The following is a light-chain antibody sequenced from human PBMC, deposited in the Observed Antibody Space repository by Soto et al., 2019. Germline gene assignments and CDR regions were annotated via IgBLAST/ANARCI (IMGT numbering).Light chain of an antibody. CDR3: AAWDDRLDVYV. Sequence: QSVLTQPPSASGTHGQIVALSCSGSSSNFGTNTVTWYQQLPGTAPKLLIYSTSQRSSGVPGRFSGSKSGASASLSISGLQSEDEADYYCAAWDDRLDVYVFVTGTKLTVL. CDR1: SSNFGTNT. CDR2: STS. J-gene: IGLJ1*01. V-gene: IGLV1-44*01.